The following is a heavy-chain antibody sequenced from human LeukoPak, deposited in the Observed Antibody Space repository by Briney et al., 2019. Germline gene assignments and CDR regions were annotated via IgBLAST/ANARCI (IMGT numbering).Heavy chain of an antibody. CDR3: ARDSDRLPIAAAADY. D-gene: IGHD6-13*01. CDR2: INAGNGNT. CDR1: GYTFTSYA. V-gene: IGHV1-3*01. J-gene: IGHJ4*02. Sequence: ASVKVSCKASGYTFTSYAMHWVRQAPGQRHEWMGWINAGNGNTKYSQKFQGRVTITRDTSASTAYMELSSLRSEDTAVYYCARDSDRLPIAAAADYWGQGTLVTVSS.